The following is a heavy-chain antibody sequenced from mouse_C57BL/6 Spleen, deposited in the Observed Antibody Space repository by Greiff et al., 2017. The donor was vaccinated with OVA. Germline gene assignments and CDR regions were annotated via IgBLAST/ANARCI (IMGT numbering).Heavy chain of an antibody. J-gene: IGHJ4*01. V-gene: IGHV1-64*01. CDR1: GYTFTSYW. CDR3: ARGVAPYYAMDY. Sequence: VQLQQPGAELVKPGASVKLSCKASGYTFTSYWMHWVKQRPGQGLEWIGMIHPNSGSTNYNEKFKSKATLTVDKSYSTAYMQLSSLTSEDSAVYYCARGVAPYYAMDYWGQGTSVTVSS. CDR2: IHPNSGST. D-gene: IGHD1-1*02.